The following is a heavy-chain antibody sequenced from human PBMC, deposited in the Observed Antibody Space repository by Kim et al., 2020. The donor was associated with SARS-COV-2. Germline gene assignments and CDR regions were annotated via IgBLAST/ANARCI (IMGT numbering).Heavy chain of an antibody. CDR2: GTTI. J-gene: IGHJ6*02. CDR3: ARRGTLDV. V-gene: IGHV3-11*04. Sequence: GTTIYYADAVKGRCTISRDDASNSLYLQMNSLRAEDTAVYYCARRGTLDVWGQETTVTVSS.